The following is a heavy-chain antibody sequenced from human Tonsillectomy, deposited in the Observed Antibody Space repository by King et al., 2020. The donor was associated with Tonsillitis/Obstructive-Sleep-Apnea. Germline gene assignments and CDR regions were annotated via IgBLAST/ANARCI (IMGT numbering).Heavy chain of an antibody. J-gene: IGHJ3*02. D-gene: IGHD5-12*01. CDR1: GDTVSSNSAA. CDR2: TYSRSKWYN. CDR3: ARGDGRGYPGLDVFNI. V-gene: IGHV6-1*01. Sequence: VQLQQSGPGLVKPSQTLSLTCAISGDTVSSNSAAWTWIRQSPSRGLEWLGRTYSRSKWYNDYAVSVKSRITITPDTSKNQFSLQLNSVTPEDTAVYYLARGDGRGYPGLDVFNIWGKGTMFPVSS.